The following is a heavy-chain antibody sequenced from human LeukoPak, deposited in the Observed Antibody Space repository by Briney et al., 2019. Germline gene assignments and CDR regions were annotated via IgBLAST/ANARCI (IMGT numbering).Heavy chain of an antibody. CDR3: ARRYYFVSGSYYPFDF. CDR2: IHYSGTT. V-gene: IGHV4-39*01. Sequence: SETLSLTCNVSGGSISDNDYSWDWIRQPPGKGLEWMGCIHYSGTTYSNPSLKSRISISVDTSKNQFSLKLRSVTAADTAVYYCARRYYFVSGSYYPFDFWGQGTLVTVSS. CDR1: GGSISDNDYS. J-gene: IGHJ4*02. D-gene: IGHD3-10*01.